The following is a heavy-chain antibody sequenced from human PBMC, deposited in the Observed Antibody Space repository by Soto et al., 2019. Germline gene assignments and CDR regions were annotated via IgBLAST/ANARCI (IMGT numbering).Heavy chain of an antibody. CDR1: GYTFTTYG. J-gene: IGHJ4*01. Sequence: GSVKDCFKTSGYTFTTYGINLVRQAPGHGLEWMGWVNPDDGNTDYPPKFEDRVIMTTDTPTATVYMELRSLRSDDTAIYYCARDNSGPDYWGQGTLVTVSS. V-gene: IGHV1-18*04. CDR2: VNPDDGNT. D-gene: IGHD5-12*01. CDR3: ARDNSGPDY.